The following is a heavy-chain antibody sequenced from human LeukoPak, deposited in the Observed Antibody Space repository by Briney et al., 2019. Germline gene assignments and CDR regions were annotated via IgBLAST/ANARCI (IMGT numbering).Heavy chain of an antibody. Sequence: GGSLRLSCAASGFTFSSYGMHWVRQAPGKGLEWVAVISYDGSNKYYADSVKGRFTISRDNSKNTLYLQMNSLRAEDTAVYYCARDGLGIAYWGQGTLVTVSS. CDR1: GFTFSSYG. CDR2: ISYDGSNK. D-gene: IGHD7-27*01. V-gene: IGHV3-30*03. CDR3: ARDGLGIAY. J-gene: IGHJ4*02.